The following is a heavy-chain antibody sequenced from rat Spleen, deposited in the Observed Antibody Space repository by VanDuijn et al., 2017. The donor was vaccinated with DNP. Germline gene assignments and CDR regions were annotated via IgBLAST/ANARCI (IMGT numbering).Heavy chain of an antibody. CDR3: ARRRLPYWYFDF. D-gene: IGHD1-4*01. V-gene: IGHV1-43*01. J-gene: IGHJ1*01. Sequence: QVQLQQSGAELAKPDSSVKISCRASGYTFTTYYMTWIKQTTGQGLEYIGYINTGSGGTNYNEKFRGKATLTVDTSSNTAFMQLSSLTPDDPAIYYCARRRLPYWYFDFWGPGTMVTVSS. CDR1: GYTFTTYY. CDR2: INTGSGGT.